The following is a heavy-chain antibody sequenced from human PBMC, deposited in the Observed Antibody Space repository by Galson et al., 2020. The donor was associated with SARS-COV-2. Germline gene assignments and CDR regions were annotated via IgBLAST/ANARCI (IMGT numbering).Heavy chain of an antibody. D-gene: IGHD6-19*01. CDR1: GLSLSTSGMC. CDR2: IDWDDAK. Sequence: FGPTLVNPTQTLTLTCTLSGLSLSTSGMCVSWIRQPPGTALEWLAHIDWDDAKYYSTSLKTRLTISKVTSKNQVVLTMTNMDPVDTATYYCARIWYSSGWYSGGKVDYWGQGTLVTVSS. J-gene: IGHJ4*02. CDR3: ARIWYSSGWYSGGKVDY. V-gene: IGHV2-70*01.